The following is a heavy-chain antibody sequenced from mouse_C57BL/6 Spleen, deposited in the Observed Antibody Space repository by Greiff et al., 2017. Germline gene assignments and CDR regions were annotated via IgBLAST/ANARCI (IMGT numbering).Heavy chain of an antibody. CDR1: GYSITSDY. J-gene: IGHJ1*03. D-gene: IGHD1-1*01. CDR2: ISYSGST. Sequence: EVMLVESGPGLAKPSQTLSLPCSVTGYSITSDYWNWIRKFPGNKLEYMGYISYSGSTYYNPSLKSRISITRDTSKNQYYLQLNSVTTEDTATDYCARAHYYGSSYGDFDVWGTGTTVTVSS. CDR3: ARAHYYGSSYGDFDV. V-gene: IGHV3-8*01.